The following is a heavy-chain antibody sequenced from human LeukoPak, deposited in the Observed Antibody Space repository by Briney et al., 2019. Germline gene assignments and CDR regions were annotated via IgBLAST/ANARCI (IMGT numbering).Heavy chain of an antibody. D-gene: IGHD3-3*01. J-gene: IGHJ3*02. CDR3: ARDATGSNFWSGYDAFDI. Sequence: GGSLRLSCAASGFTFSDSYMTWVRQAPGKGVEWVAYISGSGHDINYSDSVKGRFTISRDNAKNLLYLQMNSLRAEDTAVYYCARDATGSNFWSGYDAFDIWGQGTMVTVSS. CDR2: ISGSGHDI. V-gene: IGHV3-11*06. CDR1: GFTFSDSY.